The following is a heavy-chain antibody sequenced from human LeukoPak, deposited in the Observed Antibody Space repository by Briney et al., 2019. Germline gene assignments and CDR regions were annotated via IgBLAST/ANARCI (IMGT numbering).Heavy chain of an antibody. J-gene: IGHJ5*02. Sequence: GASVKVSCKASGGTFSSYAISWVRQAPGQGLEWIGGIIPIFGTANYAQKFQGRVTITTDESTSTAYMELSSLRSEDTAVYYCARRGYCSSTSCSWFDPWGQGTLVTVSS. CDR2: IIPIFGTA. CDR3: ARRGYCSSTSCSWFDP. CDR1: GGTFSSYA. D-gene: IGHD2-2*01. V-gene: IGHV1-69*05.